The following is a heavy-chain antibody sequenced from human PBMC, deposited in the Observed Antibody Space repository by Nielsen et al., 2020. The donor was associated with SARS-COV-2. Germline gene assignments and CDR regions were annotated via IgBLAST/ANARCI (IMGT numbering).Heavy chain of an antibody. V-gene: IGHV1-2*04. J-gene: IGHJ3*02. Sequence: WVRQAPGQGLEWMGWINPNSGGTNYAQKFQGWVTMTRDTSISTAYMELRSLRSDDTAVYYCARDHGGDFWSGYYDAFDIWGQGTMVTVSS. D-gene: IGHD3-3*01. CDR3: ARDHGGDFWSGYYDAFDI. CDR2: INPNSGGT.